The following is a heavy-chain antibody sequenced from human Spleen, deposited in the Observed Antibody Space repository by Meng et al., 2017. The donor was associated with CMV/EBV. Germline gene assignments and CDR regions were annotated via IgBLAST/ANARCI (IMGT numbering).Heavy chain of an antibody. J-gene: IGHJ4*02. D-gene: IGHD3-3*01. CDR2: IYYSGST. Sequence: SETLSLTCSVSGGFISTSSYYWGWIRQPPGKGLEWIGSIYYSGSTYYNPSLKSRVTISVDTSKNQFSLKLSSVTAADTAVYYCARSGVYDFWSGYPNYWGQGTLVTVSS. V-gene: IGHV4-39*07. CDR1: GGFISTSSYY. CDR3: ARSGVYDFWSGYPNY.